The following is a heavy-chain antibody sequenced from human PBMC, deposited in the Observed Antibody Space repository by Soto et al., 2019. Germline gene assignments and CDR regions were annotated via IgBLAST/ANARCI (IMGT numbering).Heavy chain of an antibody. V-gene: IGHV1-69*13. Sequence: SVKVSCKASGGTFSSYAISWVRQAPGQGLEWMGGIIPIFGTANYAQKFQGRVTITADESTSTAYMELSSLSSEDTAVYYCAVRTYIVLTMYTFDYWGQGTLVTVSS. CDR2: IIPIFGTA. D-gene: IGHD5-12*01. CDR3: AVRTYIVLTMYTFDY. CDR1: GGTFSSYA. J-gene: IGHJ4*02.